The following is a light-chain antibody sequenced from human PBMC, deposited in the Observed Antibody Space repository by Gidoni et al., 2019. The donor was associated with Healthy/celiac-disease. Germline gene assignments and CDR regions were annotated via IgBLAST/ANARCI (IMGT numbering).Light chain of an antibody. CDR1: SSDVGSYNR. J-gene: IGLJ2*01. Sequence: QSALTQPPSVSGSPGQSVPIACTGTSSDVGSYNRVSWYQQPPCTAPTLMIYEVSNRPSGVPDRFSGSKSGNTASLTISGLQAEDEADYSCSSYTSSSTPHVVFGGGTKLTVL. CDR3: SSYTSSSTPHVV. V-gene: IGLV2-18*02. CDR2: EVS.